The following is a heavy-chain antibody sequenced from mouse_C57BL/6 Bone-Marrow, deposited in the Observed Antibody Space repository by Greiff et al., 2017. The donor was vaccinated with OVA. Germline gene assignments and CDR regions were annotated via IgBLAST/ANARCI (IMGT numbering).Heavy chain of an antibody. CDR3: ASPTSYYFDY. D-gene: IGHD2-10*01. CDR2: INPNNGGT. V-gene: IGHV1-26*01. CDR1: GYTFTDYY. J-gene: IGHJ2*01. Sequence: VQLQQSGPELVKPGASVKISCKASGYTFTDYYMNWVKRSHGKSLEWIGDINPNNGGTSYNQKFKGKVTLTVDKSSSTAYMELRNLTSEDSAVYYCASPTSYYFDYWGQGTTLTVSS.